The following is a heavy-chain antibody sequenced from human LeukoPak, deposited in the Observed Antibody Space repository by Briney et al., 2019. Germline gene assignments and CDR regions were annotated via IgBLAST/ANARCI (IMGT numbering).Heavy chain of an antibody. D-gene: IGHD2-15*01. CDR3: ARGRGTLRRFDY. CDR1: GGSFSGYY. Sequence: SETLSLTCAVYGGSFSGYYWSWIRQPPGKGLEWIGEINHSGSTNYNPSLESRVTISVDTSKNQFSLKLSSVTAADTAVYYCARGRGTLRRFDYWGQGTLVTVSS. CDR2: INHSGST. J-gene: IGHJ4*02. V-gene: IGHV4-34*01.